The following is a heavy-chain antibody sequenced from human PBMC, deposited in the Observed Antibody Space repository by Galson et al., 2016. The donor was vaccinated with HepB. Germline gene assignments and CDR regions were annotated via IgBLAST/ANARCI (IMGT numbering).Heavy chain of an antibody. J-gene: IGHJ3*02. D-gene: IGHD6-19*01. CDR3: ARDDTKRDDSAWYDAFDI. CDR1: GFTLGAYV. Sequence: SLRLSCAASGFTLGAYVMQWVRQVPGKGLEWVSRINQDGTDITYADSVKGRFTFSRDIAKNSVYLQMNSLRAEDTAVYYCARDDTKRDDSAWYDAFDIWGQGTTVTVSS. CDR2: INQDGTDI. V-gene: IGHV3-74*01.